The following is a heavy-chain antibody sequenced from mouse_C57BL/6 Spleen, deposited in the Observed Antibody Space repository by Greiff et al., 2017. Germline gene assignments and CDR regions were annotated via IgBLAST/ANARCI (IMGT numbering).Heavy chain of an antibody. J-gene: IGHJ2*01. Sequence: VQLQQPGAELVMPGASVKLSCKASGYTFTSYWMHWVKQRPGQGLEWIGEIDPSDSYTNYNQKFKGKSTLTVDKSSSTAYMQLSSLTSEDSAVYYCAVYDYDRGFDYWGQGTTLTVSS. CDR2: IDPSDSYT. CDR3: AVYDYDRGFDY. CDR1: GYTFTSYW. V-gene: IGHV1-69*01. D-gene: IGHD2-4*01.